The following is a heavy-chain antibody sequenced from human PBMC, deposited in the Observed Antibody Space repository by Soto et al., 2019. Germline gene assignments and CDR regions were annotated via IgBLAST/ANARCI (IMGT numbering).Heavy chain of an antibody. V-gene: IGHV1-69*01. CDR1: VGILNTYA. CDR2: IIPIFGTP. Sequence: QVQLVQSGPEVKEPGSSVKLTCKVSVGILNTYAISWLRQATGQGLEWMGGIIPIFGTPNYAQRFQGRLTSTADESTSTAYMEVSRLRSDETAVYYCARDRDYYSSGNCYNRIDFWGQGTLVSVSS. J-gene: IGHJ4*02. CDR3: ARDRDYYSSGNCYNRIDF. D-gene: IGHD3-10*01.